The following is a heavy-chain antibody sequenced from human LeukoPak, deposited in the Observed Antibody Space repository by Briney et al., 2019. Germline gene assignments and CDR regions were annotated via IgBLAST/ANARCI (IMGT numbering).Heavy chain of an antibody. CDR1: GFIFTDYH. CDR2: INPRSGDT. Sequence: GASVKVSCKSSGFIFTDYHMHWLRQAPGQGLEWMGWINPRSGDTTYAQKFLGRVTMTRNTSISTAYMELSSLRSEDTAVYYCARDPYSSSRANAFDIWGQGTMVTVSS. V-gene: IGHV1-2*02. CDR3: ARDPYSSSRANAFDI. D-gene: IGHD6-13*01. J-gene: IGHJ3*02.